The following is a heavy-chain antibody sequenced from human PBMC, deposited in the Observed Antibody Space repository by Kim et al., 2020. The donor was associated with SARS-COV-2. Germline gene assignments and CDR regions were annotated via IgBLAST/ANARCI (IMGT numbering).Heavy chain of an antibody. Sequence: GGSLRLSCAASGFTFSNYDMHWVRQGSGKTLEWVSSIGTTGDTYYPDSVKGRFTVSRESARSSLYLQMNSLRVGDTAIYYCARSRGTTAGNYWFFDLWVRGTPVSVSS. V-gene: IGHV3-13*01. D-gene: IGHD6-13*01. J-gene: IGHJ2*01. CDR2: IGTTGDT. CDR1: GFTFSNYD. CDR3: ARSRGTTAGNYWFFDL.